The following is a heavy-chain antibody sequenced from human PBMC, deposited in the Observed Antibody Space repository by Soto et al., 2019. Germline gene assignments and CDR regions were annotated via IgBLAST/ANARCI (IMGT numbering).Heavy chain of an antibody. CDR3: ARPRVAATQVNYYGMDV. Sequence: GASVKVSCKASGGTFSSYAISWVRQAPGQGLEWMGGIIPIFGTANYAQKFQDRVTITADESTSTAYMELSSLRSEDTAVYYCARPRVAATQVNYYGMDVWGQGTTVTVSS. J-gene: IGHJ6*02. CDR1: GGTFSSYA. CDR2: IIPIFGTA. V-gene: IGHV1-69*13. D-gene: IGHD2-15*01.